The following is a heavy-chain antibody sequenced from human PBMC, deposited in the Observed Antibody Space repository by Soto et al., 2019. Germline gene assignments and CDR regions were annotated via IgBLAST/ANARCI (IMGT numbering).Heavy chain of an antibody. CDR1: GFTFSSYA. Sequence: EVQLLESGGGLVQPGGSLRLSCAASGFTFSSYAMSWVRQAPGKGLEWVSAISGSGGSTYYADSVKGRLTISRDNSIKTVYMKMNSMRAEDTVVYYCAKMGHSSSSMMAMPWGIDYWGQGTLVTVSS. CDR2: ISGSGGST. J-gene: IGHJ4*02. D-gene: IGHD6-6*01. CDR3: AKMGHSSSSMMAMPWGIDY. V-gene: IGHV3-23*01.